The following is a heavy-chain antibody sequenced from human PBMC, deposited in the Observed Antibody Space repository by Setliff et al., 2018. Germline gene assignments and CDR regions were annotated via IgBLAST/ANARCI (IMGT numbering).Heavy chain of an antibody. J-gene: IGHJ4*02. CDR2: MNPNSGNT. CDR1: GYAFTSYD. CDR3: ARGDYGDYGEGEAAY. Sequence: GASVKVSCKASGYAFTSYDINWVRQATGQGLEWMGWMNPNSGNTGYAQKFQGRVTMTRNTSISTAYMELSSLRSEDTAVYYCARGDYGDYGEGEAAYWGQGTLVTVSS. D-gene: IGHD4-17*01. V-gene: IGHV1-8*01.